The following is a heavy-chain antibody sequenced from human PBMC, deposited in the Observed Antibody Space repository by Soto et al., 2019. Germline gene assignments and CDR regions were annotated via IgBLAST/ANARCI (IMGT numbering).Heavy chain of an antibody. V-gene: IGHV3-30*18. CDR2: ISYDGSNK. CDR1: GFTFSSYG. Sequence: QVQLVESGGGVVQPGRSLRLSCAASGFTFSSYGMHWVRQAPGKGLEWVAVISYDGSNKYYADSVKGRFTISRDNSKNTLYLQMNSLRAEATAVYYCAKDKRIAAAGPSGSWGQGTLVTVSS. CDR3: AKDKRIAAAGPSGS. D-gene: IGHD6-13*01. J-gene: IGHJ5*02.